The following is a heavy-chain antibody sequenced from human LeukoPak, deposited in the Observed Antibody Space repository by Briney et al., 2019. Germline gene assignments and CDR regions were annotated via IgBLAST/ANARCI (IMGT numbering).Heavy chain of an antibody. J-gene: IGHJ4*02. CDR3: ARYNSNYDY. V-gene: IGHV1-2*02. Sequence: GASVKVSCKTSGYTFTGYYVHWVRQAPGQGLEWMGWINPNTGGTNYAQKFQGRVTMTRDTSISTAYMELSSLTSDDTAVYYCARYNSNYDYWGQGTLVTVSS. CDR1: GYTFTGYY. CDR2: INPNTGGT. D-gene: IGHD4-11*01.